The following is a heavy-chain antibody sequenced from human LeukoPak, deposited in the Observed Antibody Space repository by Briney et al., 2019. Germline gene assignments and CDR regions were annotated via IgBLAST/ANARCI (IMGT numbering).Heavy chain of an antibody. CDR1: GGSISSGGYS. J-gene: IGHJ5*02. D-gene: IGHD2-21*01. V-gene: IGHV4-30-2*01. CDR2: IYHSGST. CDR3: ARERDSFFDP. Sequence: SETLSLTCAVSGGSISSGGYSWSWIRQPPGKGLEWIGYIYHSGSTYYNPSIKSRVTISVDRSKNQFSLKLSSVTAADTAVYYCARERDSFFDPWGQGTLVTVSS.